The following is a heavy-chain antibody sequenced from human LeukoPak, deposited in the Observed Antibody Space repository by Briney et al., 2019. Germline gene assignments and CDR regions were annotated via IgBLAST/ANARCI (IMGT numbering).Heavy chain of an antibody. J-gene: IGHJ4*02. CDR2: ISGSGGST. V-gene: IGHV3-23*01. CDR3: ARGVRSSSWLFDY. Sequence: PGGTLRLSCAASGFTFSSYGMSWVRQAPGKGLEWVSAISGSGGSTYYADSVKGRFTISRDNSKNTLYLQMDSLRAEDTAVYYCARGVRSSSWLFDYWGQGTLVTVSS. CDR1: GFTFSSYG. D-gene: IGHD6-13*01.